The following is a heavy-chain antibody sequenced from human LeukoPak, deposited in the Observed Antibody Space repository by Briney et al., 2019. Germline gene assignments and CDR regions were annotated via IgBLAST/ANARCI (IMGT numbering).Heavy chain of an antibody. CDR1: GFTFSSYG. D-gene: IGHD6-19*01. V-gene: IGHV3-30*18. CDR2: ISYDGSNK. CDR3: AKDTPLTTYTSGWSSNSFDY. Sequence: PGRSLRLSCAASGFTFSSYGMHWVRQAPGKGLEWVAVISYDGSNKYYADSVKGRFTISRDNSKDTLYLQMHSLRAEDTAVYFCAKDTPLTTYTSGWSSNSFDYWGQGTLVAVSS. J-gene: IGHJ4*02.